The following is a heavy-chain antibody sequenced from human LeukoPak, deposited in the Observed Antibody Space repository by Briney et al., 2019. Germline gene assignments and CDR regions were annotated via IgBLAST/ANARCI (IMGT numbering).Heavy chain of an antibody. J-gene: IGHJ3*02. CDR1: GFTFSSYS. D-gene: IGHD2-21*02. CDR2: SSSSSSTI. CDR3: ARTPLVTAILGAFDI. Sequence: GGSLRLSCAASGFTFSSYSMNWVRQAPGKGLEWVSYSSSSSSTIYYADSVKGRFTISRDNAKNSLYLQMNSPRAEDTGVYYSARTPLVTAILGAFDIWGQGTMVTVSS. V-gene: IGHV3-48*01.